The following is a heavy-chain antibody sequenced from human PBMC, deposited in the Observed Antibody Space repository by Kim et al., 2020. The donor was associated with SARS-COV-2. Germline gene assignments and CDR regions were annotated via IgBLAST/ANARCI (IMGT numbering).Heavy chain of an antibody. CDR3: AENTGY. Sequence: DGSNKSYPDSVKGRFTISRDNSKNTRYLQMNSLRAEDTAVYYCAENTGYWGQGTLVTVSS. J-gene: IGHJ4*02. V-gene: IGHV3-30-3*01. D-gene: IGHD3-10*01. CDR2: DGSNK.